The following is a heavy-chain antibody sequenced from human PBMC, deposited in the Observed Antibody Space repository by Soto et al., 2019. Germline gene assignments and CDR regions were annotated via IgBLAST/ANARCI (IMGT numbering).Heavy chain of an antibody. CDR3: ARDLGREIATIRRAYYGMDV. V-gene: IGHV1-69*13. CDR1: GGTFSSYA. Sequence: SVKVSCKASGGTFSSYAISWVRQAPGQGLEWMGGIIPIFGTANYAQKFQGRVTITADESTSTAYMELSSLRSEDTAVYYCARDLGREIATIRRAYYGMDVWGQGTTVTVS. CDR2: IIPIFGTA. J-gene: IGHJ6*02. D-gene: IGHD2-21*01.